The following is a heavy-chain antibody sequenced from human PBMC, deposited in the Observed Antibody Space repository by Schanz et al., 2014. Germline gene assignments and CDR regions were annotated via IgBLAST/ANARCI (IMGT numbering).Heavy chain of an antibody. CDR3: AKGPYYYYYMDV. Sequence: VQLVESGGGLVKPGGSLRLSCATSGLTFTSAWMSWVRQAPGKGLEWVAVIWSDGTNEYYADSVKGRFTISGDSSKYTVYLQMNSLRADDTAVYYCAKGPYYYYYMDVWGNGTTVTVSS. CDR2: IWSDGTNE. V-gene: IGHV3-33*08. CDR1: GLTFTSAW. J-gene: IGHJ6*03.